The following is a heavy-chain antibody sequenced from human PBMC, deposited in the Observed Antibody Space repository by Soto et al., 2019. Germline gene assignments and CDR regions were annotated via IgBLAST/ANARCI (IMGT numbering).Heavy chain of an antibody. V-gene: IGHV3-74*01. CDR3: ARGGAMGVDY. J-gene: IGHJ4*02. CDR2: IYFDGITT. D-gene: IGHD1-26*01. CDR1: EVTFNTHW. Sequence: EVQLGESGGGVVQPGGSLRLSCTASEVTFNTHWMHWVRQAPGKGLVWVSRIYFDGITTNYADSVKGRLTVSRDNAKNTVYLHVNTLRHEDTAVYYCARGGAMGVDYWGQVTLVTVSS.